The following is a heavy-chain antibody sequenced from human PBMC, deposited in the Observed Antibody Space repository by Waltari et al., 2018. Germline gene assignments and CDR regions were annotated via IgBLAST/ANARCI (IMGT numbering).Heavy chain of an antibody. CDR2: IIPIFGRA. Sequence: QVQLVQSGAEVKKPGSSVKVSCTASGGTFSSYAISWVRQAPGQGLEWLGGIIPIFGRANDAQKVQGRVTITADESTSTAYMELSSLRSEDTAVYYCALCSGSSGYYYGAFDIWGQGTMVTVSS. CDR3: ALCSGSSGYYYGAFDI. D-gene: IGHD3-22*01. J-gene: IGHJ3*02. V-gene: IGHV1-69*01. CDR1: GGTFSSYA.